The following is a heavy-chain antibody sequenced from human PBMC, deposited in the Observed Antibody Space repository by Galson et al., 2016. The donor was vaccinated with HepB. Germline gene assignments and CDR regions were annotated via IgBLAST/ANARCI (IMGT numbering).Heavy chain of an antibody. CDR3: AKDLWINKWTNYFDY. V-gene: IGHV3-30*18. CDR1: GFTLTNYG. J-gene: IGHJ4*02. Sequence: SLRLSCAASGFTLTNYGMHWVRQAPGKGLEWVAMISYAGSAEYYADSVKGRFTISRDNSENTMYLQMSSLRTEDTAVYYCAKDLWINKWTNYFDYWGQGTLVTVSS. CDR2: ISYAGSAE. D-gene: IGHD2-21*01.